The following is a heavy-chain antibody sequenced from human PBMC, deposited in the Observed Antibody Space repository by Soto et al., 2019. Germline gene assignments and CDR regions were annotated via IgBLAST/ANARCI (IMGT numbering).Heavy chain of an antibody. CDR1: GYSFTSYW. J-gene: IGHJ6*03. V-gene: IGHV5-51*01. D-gene: IGHD6-13*01. CDR3: ARRVAAVGTPGYYMDV. Sequence: PGESLKISCKGSGYSFTSYWIGWVRQLPGKGLEWMGIIYPGDSDTRYSPSFQGQVTISADKSISTAYLQWSSLKASDTAMYYCARRVAAVGTPGYYMDVWGKGTTVTVSS. CDR2: IYPGDSDT.